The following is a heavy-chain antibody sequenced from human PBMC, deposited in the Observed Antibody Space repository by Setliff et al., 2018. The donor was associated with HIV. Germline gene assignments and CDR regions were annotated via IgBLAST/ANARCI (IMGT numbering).Heavy chain of an antibody. CDR1: GFTVSSSY. CDR3: ARSRPYNSALDY. Sequence: LSCEASGFTVSSSYMAWVRQAPGKGLEWVSTIYSDGSTYHRDSVKGRFTLSRDNSKNTVYLQVGSLRPDDTAMYYCARSRPYNSALDYWGQGTLVTVSS. V-gene: IGHV3-66*02. D-gene: IGHD6-25*01. CDR2: IYSDGST. J-gene: IGHJ4*02.